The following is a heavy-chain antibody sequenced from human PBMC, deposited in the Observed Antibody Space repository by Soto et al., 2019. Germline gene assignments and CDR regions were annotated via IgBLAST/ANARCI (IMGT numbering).Heavy chain of an antibody. Sequence: QVQLVQSGAEVRKPGASVRVSCRASGYTFTDYFIHWVRQAPGQGLKSMGWMNLNTGGVKYAQSFQGRVTMTSDTSISTAYMDLRGLTVDDTAIYYCARGTIALTAPPDDFHYSMDVWGQGTTVTVSS. J-gene: IGHJ6*02. D-gene: IGHD6-13*01. V-gene: IGHV1-2*02. CDR3: ARGTIALTAPPDDFHYSMDV. CDR1: GYTFTDYF. CDR2: MNLNTGGV.